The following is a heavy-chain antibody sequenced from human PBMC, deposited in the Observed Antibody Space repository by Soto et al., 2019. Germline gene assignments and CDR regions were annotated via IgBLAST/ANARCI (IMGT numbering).Heavy chain of an antibody. V-gene: IGHV4-34*01. D-gene: IGHD3-22*01. CDR3: ACDSSGYYS. CDR2: INHSGST. Sequence: SETLSLTCAVYGGSFSCYYWSWIRQPPGKGLEWIGEINHSGSTNYNPSLKSRVTISVDTSKNQFSLKLSSVTAADTAVYYCACDSSGYYSWGQGTLVTVSS. CDR1: GGSFSCYY. J-gene: IGHJ5*02.